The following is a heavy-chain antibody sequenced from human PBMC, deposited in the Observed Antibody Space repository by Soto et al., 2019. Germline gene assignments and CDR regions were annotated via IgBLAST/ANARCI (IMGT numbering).Heavy chain of an antibody. CDR1: GGSFSGYY. CDR2: INHSGST. V-gene: IGHV4-34*01. J-gene: IGHJ4*02. CDR3: ARGRGGAVRKGGH. D-gene: IGHD6-6*01. Sequence: LPETLSLTCAVYGGSFSGYYWSWIRQPPGKGLEWIGEINHSGSTNYNPSLKRRVTISVDTSKNQFSLKLSSVTAADTAVYYCARGRGGAVRKGGHWGQGTLVTVSS.